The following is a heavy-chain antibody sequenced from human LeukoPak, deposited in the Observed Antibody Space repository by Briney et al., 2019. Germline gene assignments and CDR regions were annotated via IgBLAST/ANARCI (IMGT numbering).Heavy chain of an antibody. D-gene: IGHD4/OR15-4a*01. V-gene: IGHV4-39*07. J-gene: IGHJ4*02. CDR2: IYYSGST. Sequence: PSETLSLTCTVSGGSISTSSYYWGWIRQPPGKGLECIGNIYYSGSTYYNPSLKSRVTISVDASKNQFSLKLSSVTAADTAVYYCARRAGAYSHPYDYWGQGTLVTVSS. CDR1: GGSISTSSYY. CDR3: ARRAGAYSHPYDY.